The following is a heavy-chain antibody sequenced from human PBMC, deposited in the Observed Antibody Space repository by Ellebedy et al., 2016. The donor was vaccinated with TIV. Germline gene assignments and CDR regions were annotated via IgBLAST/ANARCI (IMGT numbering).Heavy chain of an antibody. J-gene: IGHJ4*02. CDR2: TSDDGRSI. D-gene: IGHD6-6*01. CDR3: ARENAGLVLHY. CDR1: GFTFRSHT. Sequence: GESLKISCAASGFTFRSHTMHWVRQAPGKGLEWVAVTSDDGRSIHYGGSVKGRFTISRDNSKNTLYLQMNSLRPEDTAVYYCARENAGLVLHYWGQGTLVTVSS. V-gene: IGHV3-30*04.